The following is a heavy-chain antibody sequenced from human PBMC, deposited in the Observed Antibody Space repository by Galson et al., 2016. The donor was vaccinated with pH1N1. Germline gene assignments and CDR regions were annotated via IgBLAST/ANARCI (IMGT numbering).Heavy chain of an antibody. CDR3: ARTDKSTKWFTEDAFDI. Sequence: SLRLSCAASGFTFSSCAMHWVRQAPDKGLEWVAVISYDGSHKYHADSVRGRFTISRDNSKNTLYLQMNSLRAEDTAVYYYARTDKSTKWFTEDAFDIWGQGTMVIVSS. CDR2: ISYDGSHK. CDR1: GFTFSSCA. D-gene: IGHD3-22*01. J-gene: IGHJ3*02. V-gene: IGHV3-30-3*01.